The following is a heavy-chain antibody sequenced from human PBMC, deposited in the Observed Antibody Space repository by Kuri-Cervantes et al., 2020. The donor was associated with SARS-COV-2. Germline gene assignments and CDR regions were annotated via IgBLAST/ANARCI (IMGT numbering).Heavy chain of an antibody. J-gene: IGHJ2*01. Sequence: GGSLRLSCAASGFTFSSYAMSWVRQAPGKGLEWVSAISGSGGSTYYADPVKGRFTISRDNSKNTLYLQMNSLRAEDTAVYYCAKDSPEIVVVPAAPLYFDLWGRGTLVTVSS. V-gene: IGHV3-23*01. CDR2: ISGSGGST. CDR1: GFTFSSYA. CDR3: AKDSPEIVVVPAAPLYFDL. D-gene: IGHD2-2*01.